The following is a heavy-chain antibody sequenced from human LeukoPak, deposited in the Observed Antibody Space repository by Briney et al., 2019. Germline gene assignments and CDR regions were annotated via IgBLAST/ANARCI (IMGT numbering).Heavy chain of an antibody. CDR1: GGSVSSGSYY. J-gene: IGHJ4*02. D-gene: IGHD3-10*01. CDR2: IYYSGST. V-gene: IGHV4-61*01. CDR3: ARGGAYYYGSGSYYHFDY. Sequence: SETLSLTCTVSGGSVSSGSYYWSWIRQPPGKGLEWIGYIYYSGSTNYNPSLKSRVTISVDTSKNQFSLKLSSVTAADTAVYYCARGGAYYYGSGSYYHFDYWGQGTLVTVSS.